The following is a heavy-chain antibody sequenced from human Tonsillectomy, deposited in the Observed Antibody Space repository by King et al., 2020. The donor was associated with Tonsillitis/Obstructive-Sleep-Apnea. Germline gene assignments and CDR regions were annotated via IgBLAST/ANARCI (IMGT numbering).Heavy chain of an antibody. CDR2: IYYSGST. CDR1: GDSISSYY. D-gene: IGHD2-15*01. Sequence: QLQESGPGLVKPSETLSLTCTVSGDSISSYYWSWIRHPPGKGLEWIGDIYYSGSTNYNPSLQSRVTISIDTSKNQLSLKLSSVTAADTAVYYCARGGGYYYMDVWGKGTTVTVSS. J-gene: IGHJ6*03. V-gene: IGHV4-59*08. CDR3: ARGGGYYYMDV.